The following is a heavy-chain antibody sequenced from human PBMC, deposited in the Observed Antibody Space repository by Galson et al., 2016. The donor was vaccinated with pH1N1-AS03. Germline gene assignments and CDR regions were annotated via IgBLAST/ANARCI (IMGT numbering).Heavy chain of an antibody. Sequence: SLRLSCAVGGFTFSSYAMFWVRQAPGKGLEYVSAISGNGFSTYYANSVKDRFTVSRDNSKNTLYLQMGSLRVEGMAVYYCARGPVSYANYWFPPPDYWGQGTLVTVSS. CDR2: ISGNGFST. D-gene: IGHD4/OR15-4a*01. J-gene: IGHJ4*02. CDR3: ARGPVSYANYWFPPPDY. V-gene: IGHV3-64*01. CDR1: GFTFSSYA.